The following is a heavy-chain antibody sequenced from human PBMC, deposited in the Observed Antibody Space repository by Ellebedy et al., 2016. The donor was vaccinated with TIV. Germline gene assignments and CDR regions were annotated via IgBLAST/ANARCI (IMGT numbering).Heavy chain of an antibody. Sequence: ASVKVSXKASSYTFTSYDISWVRQAPEQGLEWMGWISAYNGNTDYAQKFQGRIMMTTDTSRKTAYMELASLRSDDTAVYYCARDTPSNDYGDYEYNGMDVWGQGTTVTVSS. V-gene: IGHV1-18*01. CDR2: ISAYNGNT. CDR3: ARDTPSNDYGDYEYNGMDV. J-gene: IGHJ6*02. CDR1: SYTFTSYD. D-gene: IGHD4-17*01.